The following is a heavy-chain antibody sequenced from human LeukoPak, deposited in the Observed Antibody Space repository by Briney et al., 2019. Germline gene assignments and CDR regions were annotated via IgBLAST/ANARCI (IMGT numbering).Heavy chain of an antibody. D-gene: IGHD3-3*01. CDR2: IRSKAYGGTT. V-gene: IGHV3-49*04. Sequence: GGSLRLSCAASGFTCSTYVMSWVRQAPGKGLEWVGFIRSKAYGGTTEYAASVKGRFTISRDDSKSIAYLQMNSLKTEDTAVYYCTREIGAYYDFWSGINWIDPWGQGTLVTVSS. CDR1: GFTCSTYV. J-gene: IGHJ5*02. CDR3: TREIGAYYDFWSGINWIDP.